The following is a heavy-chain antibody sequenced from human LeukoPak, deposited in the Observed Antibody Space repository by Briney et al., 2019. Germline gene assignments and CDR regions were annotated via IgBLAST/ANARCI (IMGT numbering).Heavy chain of an antibody. V-gene: IGHV3-48*01. J-gene: IGHJ4*02. CDR2: ISSSSSTI. CDR3: ATPKLLVTGTAIAIDY. CDR1: GFTFSSYS. D-gene: IGHD1-1*01. Sequence: PGGSLRLSCAASGFTFSSYSMNWVRQAPGKGLEWVSYISSSSSTIYYADSVKGRFTISRDNAKNSLYLQMNSLRAEDTAVYYCATPKLLVTGTAIAIDYWGQGTLVTVSS.